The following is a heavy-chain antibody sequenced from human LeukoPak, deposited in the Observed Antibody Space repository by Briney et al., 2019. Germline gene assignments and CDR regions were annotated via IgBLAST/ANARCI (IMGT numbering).Heavy chain of an antibody. D-gene: IGHD5-18*01. J-gene: IGHJ4*02. Sequence: GGSLRLSCAASGFTFSSHWMSWVRQAPGKGLEWVANIKKDGSEKYYVDAVKGRFTISRDNAKTSLYLQMNSLRTEDTAVYYCARDLSGIAGYTYGRGIDYWGQGTLVTVSS. CDR3: ARDLSGIAGYTYGRGIDY. CDR2: IKKDGSEK. V-gene: IGHV3-7*01. CDR1: GFTFSSHW.